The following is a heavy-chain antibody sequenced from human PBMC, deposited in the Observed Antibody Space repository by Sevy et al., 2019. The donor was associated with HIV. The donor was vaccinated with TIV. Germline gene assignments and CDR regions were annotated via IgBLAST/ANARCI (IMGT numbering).Heavy chain of an antibody. CDR2: SSPFTGSP. V-gene: IGHV1-18*01. J-gene: IGHJ6*02. D-gene: IGHD5-12*01. CDR3: GKCTLWVYDPTNRKCGMDV. CDR1: GYNFIKYG. Sequence: ASVKVSCKASGYNFIKYGISWVRQAPGQGLEWVGGSSPFTGSPNYPQKLQDRVTVTTDTATNTAYMELRNLRSDDTAVYYCGKCTLWVYDPTNRKCGMDVWGQGTTVTVSS.